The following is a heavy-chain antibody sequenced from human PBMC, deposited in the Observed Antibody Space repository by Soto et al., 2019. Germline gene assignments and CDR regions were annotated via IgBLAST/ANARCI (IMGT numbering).Heavy chain of an antibody. V-gene: IGHV1-69*13. D-gene: IGHD6-13*01. Sequence: SVKVSCKASGCTFSSYAISWVRQAPGQGLEWMGGIIPIFGTANYAQKFQGRVTITADESTSTAYMELSSLRSEDTAVYYCARDCSSSSSWHNWFDPWGQGTLVTVSS. CDR2: IIPIFGTA. CDR1: GCTFSSYA. J-gene: IGHJ5*02. CDR3: ARDCSSSSSWHNWFDP.